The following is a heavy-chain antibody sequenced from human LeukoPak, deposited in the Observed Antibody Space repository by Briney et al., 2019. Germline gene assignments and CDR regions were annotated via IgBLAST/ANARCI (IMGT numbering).Heavy chain of an antibody. V-gene: IGHV3-21*01. CDR3: ARDGGYDFWSGYYRGYDYYMDV. CDR2: ISSSSSYI. Sequence: GGSLRLSCAASGFTFSSYSMNWVRQAPGKGLEWVSSISSSSSYIYYADSVKGRFTISRDNAKNSLYLQMNSLRAEDTAVYYCARDGGYDFWSGYYRGYDYYMDVWGKGTTVTVSS. J-gene: IGHJ6*03. CDR1: GFTFSSYS. D-gene: IGHD3-3*01.